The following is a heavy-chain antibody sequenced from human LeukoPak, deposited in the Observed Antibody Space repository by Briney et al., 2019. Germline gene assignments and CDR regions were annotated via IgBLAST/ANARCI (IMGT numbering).Heavy chain of an antibody. J-gene: IGHJ3*02. CDR3: AREKFPIVMVIHPDAFDI. CDR1: GYTFTSYG. D-gene: IGHD3-22*01. V-gene: IGHV1-46*01. Sequence: ASVKVSCKASGYTFTSYGISWVRQAPGQGLEWMGIINPSGGSTSYAQKFQGRVTMTRDTSTSTVYMELSSLRSEDTAVYYCAREKFPIVMVIHPDAFDIWGQGTMVTVSS. CDR2: INPSGGST.